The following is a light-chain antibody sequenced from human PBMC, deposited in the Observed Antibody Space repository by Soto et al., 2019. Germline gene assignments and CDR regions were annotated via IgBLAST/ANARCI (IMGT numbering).Light chain of an antibody. CDR1: QSIGLA. V-gene: IGKV3-11*01. Sequence: EIVLTQSPATLSLSPGERATLSCRASQSIGLAIAWYKHKPGQAPRLLIFDASHRATGIPARFRGRGSGTNFSLSISSLEPEDFAGYYCKRRNDRTPWTFGQGTKVDIK. CDR2: DAS. J-gene: IGKJ1*01. CDR3: KRRNDRTPWT.